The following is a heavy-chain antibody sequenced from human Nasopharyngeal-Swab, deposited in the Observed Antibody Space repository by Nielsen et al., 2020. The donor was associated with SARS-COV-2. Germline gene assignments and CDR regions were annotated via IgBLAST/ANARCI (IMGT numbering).Heavy chain of an antibody. CDR2: IIPNSGGT. V-gene: IGHV1-2*02. Sequence: ASVKVSCKVSVYPFSAYNLHWVRQAPGQGLEWMGWIIPNSGGTSYAQKFQGRVSMTRDTSINTAYMELSRLRSDDTAVYYCATVKSVAVPGAIGTYYFDSWGQGSLITVSS. CDR3: ATVKSVAVPGAIGTYYFDS. CDR1: VYPFSAYN. J-gene: IGHJ4*02. D-gene: IGHD2-2*01.